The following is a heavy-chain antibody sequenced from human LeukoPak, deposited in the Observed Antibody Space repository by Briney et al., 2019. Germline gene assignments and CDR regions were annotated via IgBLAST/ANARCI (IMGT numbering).Heavy chain of an antibody. CDR3: AKDLEAYSSSSGWFDP. J-gene: IGHJ5*02. Sequence: PGGSLRLSCAASGFTFSSYGMHWVRQAPGKGLEWVSVISYDGNNKYYADSVKGRFTISRDNSKNTLYLQMNSLRAEDTAVYYCAKDLEAYSSSSGWFDPWGRGTLVTVSS. V-gene: IGHV3-30*18. D-gene: IGHD6-13*01. CDR1: GFTFSSYG. CDR2: ISYDGNNK.